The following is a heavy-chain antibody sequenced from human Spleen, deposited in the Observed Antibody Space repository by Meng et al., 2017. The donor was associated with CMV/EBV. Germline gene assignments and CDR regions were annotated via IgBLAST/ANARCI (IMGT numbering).Heavy chain of an antibody. CDR2: ISSGGSII. V-gene: IGHV3-11*04. CDR1: RFTFSDYY. J-gene: IGHJ4*02. Sequence: ASRFTFSDYYMSWIRQAPGKGLEWIAYISSGGSIIHYADSVKGRFTISRDNAKSSVYLQMNSLRAEDTAVYYCANNGGLAGRLLFYWGQGTLVTVSS. CDR3: ANNGGLAGRLLFY. D-gene: IGHD3-16*01.